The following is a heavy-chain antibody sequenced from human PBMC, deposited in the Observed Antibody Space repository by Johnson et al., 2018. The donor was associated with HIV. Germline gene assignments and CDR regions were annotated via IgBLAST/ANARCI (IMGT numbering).Heavy chain of an antibody. CDR1: GFTFSRYA. Sequence: QVQLVESGGGVVQPGRSLRLSCAASGFTFSRYAMHWVRQAPGKGLEWVTVISYDGKNKYYADSVKGRFTISRDNSKNTLYLQMNSLRAEDTAVYYCAKDRALTDYYDSSGSNAFDIWGQGTMVTVSS. CDR3: AKDRALTDYYDSSGSNAFDI. CDR2: ISYDGKNK. J-gene: IGHJ3*02. D-gene: IGHD3-22*01. V-gene: IGHV3-30*04.